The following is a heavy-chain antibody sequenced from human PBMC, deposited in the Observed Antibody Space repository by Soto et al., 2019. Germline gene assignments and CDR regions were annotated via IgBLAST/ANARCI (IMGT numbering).Heavy chain of an antibody. D-gene: IGHD6-6*01. J-gene: IGHJ6*03. V-gene: IGHV4-59*08. CDR1: GGSISSYY. CDR2: IYYSGST. Sequence: SETLSLTCTVSGGSISSYYWSWIRQPPGKGLEWIGYIYYSGSTNYNPSLKSRVTTSVDTSKNQFSLKLSSVTAADTAVYYCARHVYSSSSGYYYYYMDVWGKGTTVTVSS. CDR3: ARHVYSSSSGYYYYYMDV.